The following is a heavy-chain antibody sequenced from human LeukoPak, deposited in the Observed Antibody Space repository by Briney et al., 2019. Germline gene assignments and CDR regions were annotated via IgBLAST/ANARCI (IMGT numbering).Heavy chain of an antibody. CDR1: GFTFSSYS. CDR2: ISGSGGST. V-gene: IGHV3-23*01. D-gene: IGHD3-22*01. J-gene: IGHJ4*02. Sequence: GGSLRLSCAASGFTFSSYSMNWVRQAPGKGLEWVSGISGSGGSTYYADSVKGRFTISRDNSKNTLYLQMNSLRAEDTAVYYCANRGHYYDSSGYYYVSYFDYWGQGTLVTVST. CDR3: ANRGHYYDSSGYYYVSYFDY.